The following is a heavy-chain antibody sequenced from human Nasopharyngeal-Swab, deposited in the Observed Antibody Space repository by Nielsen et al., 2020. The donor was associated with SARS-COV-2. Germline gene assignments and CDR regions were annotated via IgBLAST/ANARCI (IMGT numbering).Heavy chain of an antibody. D-gene: IGHD3-16*01. CDR2: ISSRSSNI. V-gene: IGHV3-21*01. CDR3: ARDIGGGMSRSDS. J-gene: IGHJ4*02. CDR1: GFVFSIYG. Sequence: GGSLRLSCAASGFVFSIYGMNWVRQAPGKGLEWVSSISSRSSNIYYADSVKGRFTISRDNAKNSLYLQMNSLRAEDTAVYYCARDIGGGMSRSDSWGQGTLVTVSS.